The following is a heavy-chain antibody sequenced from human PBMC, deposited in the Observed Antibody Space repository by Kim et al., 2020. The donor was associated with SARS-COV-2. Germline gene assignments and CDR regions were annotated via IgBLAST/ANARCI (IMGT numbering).Heavy chain of an antibody. CDR1: GFTFSSYG. V-gene: IGHV3-33*01. D-gene: IGHD3-16*01. CDR3: ARDMAFGGVTYGDY. Sequence: GGSLRLSCAASGFTFSSYGMHWVRQAPGKGLEWVAVIWYDGSNKYYADSVKGRFTISRDNSKNTLYLQMNSLRAEDTAVYYCARDMAFGGVTYGDYWGQGTLVTVSS. J-gene: IGHJ4*02. CDR2: IWYDGSNK.